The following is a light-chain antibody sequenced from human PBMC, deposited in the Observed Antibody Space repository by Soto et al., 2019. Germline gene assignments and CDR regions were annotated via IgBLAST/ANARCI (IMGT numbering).Light chain of an antibody. CDR3: TSYSSSSTFYV. Sequence: QSVLTQPPSVSGAPGQRVTISCTGSSSNIGAGYDVHWYQQLPGTAPKLIIYQVTNRPSGVSHRFSGSKSGNTASLTISGLQAEDEADYYCTSYSSSSTFYVFGTGTRSPS. CDR1: SSNIGAGYD. V-gene: IGLV1-40*01. CDR2: QVT. J-gene: IGLJ1*01.